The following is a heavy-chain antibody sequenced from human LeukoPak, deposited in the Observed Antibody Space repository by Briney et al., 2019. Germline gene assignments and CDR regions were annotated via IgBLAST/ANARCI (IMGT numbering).Heavy chain of an antibody. V-gene: IGHV3-23*01. D-gene: IGHD1-26*01. CDR3: GKSQWEIRDYCFHF. CDR2: ISGSGGST. CDR1: GFTFSSYA. Sequence: GGSLRLSCAASGFTFSSYAMSWVRQAPGKGLEWVSAISGSGGSTYYADSVRGRFTISRDNTKNTLFLQMNSLRGDDTAVFYCGKSQWEIRDYCFHFWGQGTQVTVSS. J-gene: IGHJ4*02.